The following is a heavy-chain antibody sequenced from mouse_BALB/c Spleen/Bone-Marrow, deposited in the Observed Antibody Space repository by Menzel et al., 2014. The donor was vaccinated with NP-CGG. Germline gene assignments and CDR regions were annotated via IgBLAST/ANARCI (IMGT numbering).Heavy chain of an antibody. CDR3: ARFYYGNPTGYFDY. V-gene: IGHV1-9*01. Sequence: VQLQQSGAELMKPGASMKISCKATGYTFSSYWIEWVKQRPGHGLEWIGEILPGSGSTNYNEQFKGKATFTADASSSTAYMELSSLTSEDSAVYYCARFYYGNPTGYFDYWGQCTTLTVSS. J-gene: IGHJ2*01. CDR1: GYTFSSYW. CDR2: ILPGSGST. D-gene: IGHD2-1*01.